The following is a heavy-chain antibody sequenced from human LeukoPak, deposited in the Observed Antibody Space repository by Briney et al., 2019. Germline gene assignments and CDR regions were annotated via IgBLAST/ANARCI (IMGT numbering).Heavy chain of an antibody. D-gene: IGHD3-3*01. CDR3: AREGGFYRPLDY. CDR1: GGSVINTNW. Sequence: PSGTLSLTCGVSGGSVINTNWWTWVRQPPGKGLEWIGEVHLDGRTNYNPSLESRLTMSVDVSENQVSLKLTSVTAADTAVYYCAREGGFYRPLDYSGEGTLDTVSS. V-gene: IGHV4-4*02. J-gene: IGHJ4*02. CDR2: VHLDGRT.